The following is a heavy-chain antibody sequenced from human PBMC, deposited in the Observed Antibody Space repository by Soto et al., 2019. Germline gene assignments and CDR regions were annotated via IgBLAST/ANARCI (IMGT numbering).Heavy chain of an antibody. D-gene: IGHD4-17*01. CDR2: IWYDGSNK. CDR3: ARDRIDYFVAEFDY. V-gene: IGHV3-33*01. J-gene: IGHJ4*02. Sequence: VAVIWYDGSNKYYADSVKGRFTISRDNSKNTLYLQMNSLRAEDTAVYYCARDRIDYFVAEFDYWGQGTLVTVSS.